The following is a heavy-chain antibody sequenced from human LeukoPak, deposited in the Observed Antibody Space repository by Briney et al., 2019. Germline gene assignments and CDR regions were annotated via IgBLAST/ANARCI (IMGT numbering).Heavy chain of an antibody. CDR1: GFTFKNYV. CDR2: IYGSGVSI. Sequence: GGSLRLSCVASGFTFKNYVMNWVRQAPGKGLEWLATIYGSGVSISYADSVKGRFTISRDNTNNTLYLQMNSLRAEDTAMYYCAKDLGWELPAEAYWGQGILVTVSS. V-gene: IGHV3-23*01. J-gene: IGHJ4*02. CDR3: AKDLGWELPAEAY. D-gene: IGHD1-26*01.